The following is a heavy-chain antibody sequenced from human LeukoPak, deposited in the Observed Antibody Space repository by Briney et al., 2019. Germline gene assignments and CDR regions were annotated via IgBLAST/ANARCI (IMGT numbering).Heavy chain of an antibody. CDR2: IYYTGT. CDR1: GSSISSGSFY. CDR3: ASFGGALRFLEWLPDYYYYIDV. J-gene: IGHJ6*03. D-gene: IGHD3-3*01. Sequence: SQTLSPTCTVSGSSISSGSFYWSWIRQPAGKGLEWIGYIYYTGTSYNPSLKSRVTISADTSKNQFSLKLISVTAADTAVYFCASFGGALRFLEWLPDYYYYIDVWGKGTTVTVSS. V-gene: IGHV4-61*10.